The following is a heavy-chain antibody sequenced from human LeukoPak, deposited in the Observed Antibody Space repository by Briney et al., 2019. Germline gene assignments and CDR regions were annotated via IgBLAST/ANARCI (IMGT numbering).Heavy chain of an antibody. CDR1: GFTFSSYA. CDR2: ISGSGGST. D-gene: IGHD2-21*01. V-gene: IGHV3-23*01. Sequence: GGSLRLSCAASGFTFSSYAMSWVRQAPGKGLEWVSAISGSGGSTYYADPVKGRFTISRDNSKNTLYLQMNSLRAEDTAVYYCAKDELLPKTFDYWGQGTLVTVSS. J-gene: IGHJ4*02. CDR3: AKDELLPKTFDY.